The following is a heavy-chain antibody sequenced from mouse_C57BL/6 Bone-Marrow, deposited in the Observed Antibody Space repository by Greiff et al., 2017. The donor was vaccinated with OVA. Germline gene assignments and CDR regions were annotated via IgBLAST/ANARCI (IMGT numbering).Heavy chain of an antibody. CDR2: INPSSGYT. CDR3: ARERTGLFDY. D-gene: IGHD4-1*01. Sequence: QVQLKQSGAELARPGASVKMSCKASGYTFTSYTMHWVKQRPGQGLEWIGYINPSSGYTKYNQKFKDKATLTADKSSSTAYMQLSSLTSEDSAVYYCARERTGLFDYWGQGTTLTVSS. J-gene: IGHJ2*01. V-gene: IGHV1-4*01. CDR1: GYTFTSYT.